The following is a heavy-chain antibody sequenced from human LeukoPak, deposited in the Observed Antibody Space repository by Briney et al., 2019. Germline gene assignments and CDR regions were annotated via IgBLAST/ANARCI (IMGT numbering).Heavy chain of an antibody. Sequence: SETQSLTCTVSGGFISSSSYYWGWIRQPPGKGLEWIGSIYYSGSTYYNPSLKSRVTISVDTSKNQFSLKLSSVTAADTAVYYCARKGVPYSSSDYFDYWGQGTLVTVSS. V-gene: IGHV4-39*07. J-gene: IGHJ4*02. CDR2: IYYSGST. D-gene: IGHD6-6*01. CDR3: ARKGVPYSSSDYFDY. CDR1: GGFISSSSYY.